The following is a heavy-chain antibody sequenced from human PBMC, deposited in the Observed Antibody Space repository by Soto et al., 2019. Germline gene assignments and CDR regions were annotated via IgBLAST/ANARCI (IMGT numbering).Heavy chain of an antibody. D-gene: IGHD6-6*01. V-gene: IGHV3-64*01. Sequence: GGSLRLSCAASGFTLSGHAMDWVRQAPGKGLEYVSGISSNGVGTYYANSVQGRFTISRDNSKNTVYLQMGSLRPEDMAVYYCARRARPDFYYMDVWGKGTTVTSP. CDR3: ARRARPDFYYMDV. J-gene: IGHJ6*03. CDR2: ISSNGVGT. CDR1: GFTLSGHA.